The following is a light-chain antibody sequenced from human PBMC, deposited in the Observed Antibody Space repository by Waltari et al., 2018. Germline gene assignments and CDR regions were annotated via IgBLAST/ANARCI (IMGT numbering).Light chain of an antibody. J-gene: IGKJ2*01. V-gene: IGKV1-5*01. CDR1: HSIGRW. Sequence: DIQMTQSPSTLAASVGDRVTIPCRASHSIGRWLAWYQQKPGKAPNLLIYYVSTLQTGVPSRFSGSGSGTEFTLTISSLQPDDAATYYCQQYNSYPTFGQGTKLEIK. CDR3: QQYNSYPT. CDR2: YVS.